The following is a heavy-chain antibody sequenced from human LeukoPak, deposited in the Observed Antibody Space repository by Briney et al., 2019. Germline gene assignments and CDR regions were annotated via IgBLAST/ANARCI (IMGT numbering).Heavy chain of an antibody. V-gene: IGHV6-1*01. CDR1: GDSFSSNSVT. Sequence: QTLSLTCAISGDSFSSNSVTWNWIRQSPSRGLEWLGRTYYRSTWYNDYAVSVRGRITVNPDTSKNQFSLHLNSVTPEDTAVYYCARRLSQYDCFDPWGQGILVTVSS. D-gene: IGHD2-2*01. J-gene: IGHJ5*02. CDR2: TYYRSTWYN. CDR3: ARRLSQYDCFDP.